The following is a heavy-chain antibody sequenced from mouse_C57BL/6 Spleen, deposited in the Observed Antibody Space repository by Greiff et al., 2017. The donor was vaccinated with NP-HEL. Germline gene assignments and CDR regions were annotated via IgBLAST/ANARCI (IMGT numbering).Heavy chain of an antibody. CDR3: ANYGSSEGWFAY. CDR2: IYPGDGDT. V-gene: IGHV1-80*01. J-gene: IGHJ3*01. D-gene: IGHD1-1*01. CDR1: GYAFSSYW. Sequence: VKLQESGAELVKPGASVKISCKASGYAFSSYWMNWVKQRPGKGLEWIGQIYPGDGDTNYNGKFKGKATLTADKSSSTAYMQLSSLTSEDSAVYFCANYGSSEGWFAYWGQGTLVTVSA.